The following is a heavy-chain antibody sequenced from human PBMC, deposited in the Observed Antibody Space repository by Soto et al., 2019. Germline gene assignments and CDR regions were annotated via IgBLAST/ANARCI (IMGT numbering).Heavy chain of an antibody. J-gene: IGHJ4*02. Sequence: GGSLRLSCAASGFTFSSYAMSWFRQAPGKGLEWVSAISGSGGSTYYADSVKGRFTISRDNSKNTLYLQMNSLRAEDTAVYYCAKVIKRHYYDSSGYYHNDYWGQGTLVTVSS. V-gene: IGHV3-23*01. D-gene: IGHD3-22*01. CDR2: ISGSGGST. CDR3: AKVIKRHYYDSSGYYHNDY. CDR1: GFTFSSYA.